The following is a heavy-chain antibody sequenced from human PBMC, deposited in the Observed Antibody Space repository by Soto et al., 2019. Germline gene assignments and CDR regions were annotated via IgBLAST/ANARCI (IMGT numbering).Heavy chain of an antibody. CDR2: IYYSGST. CDR1: GGSISSSSYY. CDR3: ARRRLDESSGSDAFDI. J-gene: IGHJ3*02. Sequence: QVQLQESGPGPVKPSETLSLTCTVSGGSISSSSYYWGWIRQPPGKGLEWIGSIYYSGSTYYNPSLKSRVTISVDTSKKQFSLKLSSVTAADTALYYCARRRLDESSGSDAFDIWGQGTMVTVSS. D-gene: IGHD3-22*01. V-gene: IGHV4-39*01.